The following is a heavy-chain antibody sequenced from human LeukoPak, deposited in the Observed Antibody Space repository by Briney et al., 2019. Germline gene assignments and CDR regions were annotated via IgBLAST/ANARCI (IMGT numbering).Heavy chain of an antibody. CDR2: IGTTGDT. J-gene: IGHJ4*02. CDR1: GFTFSSYD. CDR3: ASSPSYSSSWYALDS. V-gene: IGHV3-13*01. D-gene: IGHD6-13*01. Sequence: GGSLRLSCAASGFTFSSYDMHWVRQATGKGLEWVSAIGTTGDTYYSDSVRGRFTIPRENAKNSLYLQMNSLRAGDTAVYYCASSPSYSSSWYALDSWGQGTLVTVSP.